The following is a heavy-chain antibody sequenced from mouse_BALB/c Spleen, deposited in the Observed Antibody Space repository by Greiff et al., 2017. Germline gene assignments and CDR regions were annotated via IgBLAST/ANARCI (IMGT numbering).Heavy chain of an antibody. CDR3: ARVAVITTEAMDY. Sequence: EVQRVESGGDLVKPGGSLKLSCAASGFTFSSYGMSWVRQTPDKRLEWVATISSGGSYTYYPDSVKGRFTISRDNAKNTLYLQMSSLKSEDTAMYYCARVAVITTEAMDYWGQGTSVTVSS. D-gene: IGHD2-4*01. J-gene: IGHJ4*01. CDR2: ISSGGSYT. V-gene: IGHV5-6*01. CDR1: GFTFSSYG.